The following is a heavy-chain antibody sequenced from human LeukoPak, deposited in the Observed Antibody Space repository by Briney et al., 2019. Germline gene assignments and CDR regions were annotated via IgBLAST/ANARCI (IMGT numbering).Heavy chain of an antibody. V-gene: IGHV3-48*03. CDR1: GFLFSSYE. CDR3: ARDGGYSGYDRQGFYYYYGMDV. J-gene: IGHJ6*04. CDR2: ISSSSTIV. Sequence: GGSLRLSCAASGFLFSSYEINWVRQPPGRGLEWVSFISSSSTIVDYAGSVKGRFTISRDNAKNSLYLQMNSLRAEDTAVYYCARDGGYSGYDRQGFYYYYGMDVWGKGTTVTVSS. D-gene: IGHD5-12*01.